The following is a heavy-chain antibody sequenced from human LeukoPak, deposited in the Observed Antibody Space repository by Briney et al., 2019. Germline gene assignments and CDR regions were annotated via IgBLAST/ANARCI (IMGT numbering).Heavy chain of an antibody. V-gene: IGHV4-59*01. CDR2: IYYSGST. CDR3: ARGGSRQISSSDFDY. CDR1: GGSFSSYY. J-gene: IGHJ4*02. Sequence: SETLSLTCAVYGGSFSSYYWNWIRQPPGKGLEWIGYIYYSGSTNYNPSLKSRVIISVDTSKNQFSLKLSSVTAADTAVYYCARGGSRQISSSDFDYWGQGTLVTVSS. D-gene: IGHD6-6*01.